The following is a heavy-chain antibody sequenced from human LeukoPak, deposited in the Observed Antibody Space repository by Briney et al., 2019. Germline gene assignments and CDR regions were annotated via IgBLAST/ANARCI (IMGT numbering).Heavy chain of an antibody. J-gene: IGHJ4*02. CDR1: GFTFSNYG. D-gene: IGHD3-22*01. Sequence: PGGSLRLSCAASGFTFSNYGMSWVRQAPGKGLEWVSAISGSGVTTYYADSVKGRFTISRDNSKHTLYLQMNSLRVEDTAVYYCAREPYYDSSGYCLDYWGQGTLVTVSS. CDR2: ISGSGVTT. CDR3: AREPYYDSSGYCLDY. V-gene: IGHV3-23*01.